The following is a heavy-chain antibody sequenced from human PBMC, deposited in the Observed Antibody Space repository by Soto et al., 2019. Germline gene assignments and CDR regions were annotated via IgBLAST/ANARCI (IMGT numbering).Heavy chain of an antibody. D-gene: IGHD6-19*01. CDR1: GGSISSYY. J-gene: IGHJ6*02. CDR2: IYTSGST. Sequence: TSETLSLTCTVSGGSISSYYWSWIRQPAGKGLEWIGRIYTSGSTNYNPSLKSRVTMSVDTSKNQFSLKLSSVTAADTAVYYCARMLHRHSSGWYHYYYGMDVWGRGTTVTVSS. V-gene: IGHV4-4*07. CDR3: ARMLHRHSSGWYHYYYGMDV.